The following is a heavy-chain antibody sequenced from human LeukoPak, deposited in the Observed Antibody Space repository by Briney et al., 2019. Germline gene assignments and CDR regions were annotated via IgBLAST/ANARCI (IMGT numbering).Heavy chain of an antibody. CDR2: IYYSGST. CDR3: ARVAAAGYYFDY. CDR1: GGSISSSSYY. V-gene: IGHV4-39*01. D-gene: IGHD6-13*01. Sequence: PSETLSLTCTVSGGSISSSSYYGGWIRQPPGKGLEWIGSIYYSGSTYYNPSLKSRVTISVDTSNNQFSLKLSSVTAAGTAVYYCARVAAAGYYFDYWGQGTLVTVSS. J-gene: IGHJ4*02.